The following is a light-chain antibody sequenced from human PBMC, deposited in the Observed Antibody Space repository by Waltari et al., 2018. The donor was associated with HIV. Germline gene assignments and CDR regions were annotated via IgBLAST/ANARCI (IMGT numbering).Light chain of an antibody. CDR1: VLAKKY. J-gene: IGLJ3*02. V-gene: IGLV3-27*01. Sequence: SYELTQPSSVSVSPGQTARITCSGDVLAKKYARWFQQKPGQAPVLVNYKDSERPSGIPERFSGSSSGTTVTLTISGAQVEDEADYYCYSAADNNLGVFGGGTKLTVL. CDR3: YSAADNNLGV. CDR2: KDS.